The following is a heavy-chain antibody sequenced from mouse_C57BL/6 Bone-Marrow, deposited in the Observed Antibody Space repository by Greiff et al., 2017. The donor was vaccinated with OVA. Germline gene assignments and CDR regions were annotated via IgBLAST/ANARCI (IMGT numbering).Heavy chain of an antibody. Sequence: EVQLEESGAELVRPGASVKLSCTASGFTIKDDYMHWVKQRPEQGLEWIGCIDPENGAPDYASKFPGQATITADTSSTTAYLQLSSLPSAATAVYYCARCREGYGGQGATLTVSS. CDR3: ARCREGY. CDR1: GFTIKDDY. CDR2: IDPENGAP. J-gene: IGHJ2*01. V-gene: IGHV14-4*01.